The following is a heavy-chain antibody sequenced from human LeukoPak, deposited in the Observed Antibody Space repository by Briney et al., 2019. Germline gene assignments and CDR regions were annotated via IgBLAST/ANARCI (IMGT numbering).Heavy chain of an antibody. J-gene: IGHJ4*02. CDR3: ARDLFSYTTLRYFDY. V-gene: IGHV4-31*03. D-gene: IGHD2-15*01. Sequence: SETLSLTCTVSGDSITSGGYYWSWIRQRPGKGLEWIGYIYKTGSTYYNPSLKSRVTMSVDTSRNQFSLKLNSVTAADTAVYYCARDLFSYTTLRYFDYWGQGALVTVSS. CDR2: IYKTGST. CDR1: GDSITSGGYY.